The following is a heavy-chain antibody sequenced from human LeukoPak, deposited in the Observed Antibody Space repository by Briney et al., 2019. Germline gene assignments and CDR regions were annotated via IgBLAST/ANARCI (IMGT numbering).Heavy chain of an antibody. CDR2: IYYSGST. CDR3: ARGRGYYGSGIAGLYYYYGMDV. D-gene: IGHD3-10*01. CDR1: GGSISSGGYY. V-gene: IGHV4-31*03. J-gene: IGHJ6*02. Sequence: SQTLSLTCTVSGGSISSGGYYWSWIRQHPGKGLEWIGYIYYSGSTYYNPSLKSRVTISVDTSKNQFSLKLSSVTAADTAVYYCARGRGYYGSGIAGLYYYYGMDVWGQGTTVTVSS.